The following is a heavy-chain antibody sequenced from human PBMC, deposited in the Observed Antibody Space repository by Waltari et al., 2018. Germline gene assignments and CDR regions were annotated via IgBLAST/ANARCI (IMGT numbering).Heavy chain of an antibody. CDR3: VRHRTTYPLEIDY. J-gene: IGHJ4*02. V-gene: IGHV5-10-1*01. D-gene: IGHD2-2*01. Sequence: EVQLVQSGAEVKKPEGSLRIPCAGSGYTFTNHGIGWVRQMPGKGLGRVGRGDPSDSFRNYGPAFEGHVTISVDQSLRTAYLQWDSLKASDTAIYYCVRHRTTYPLEIDYWGQGTLVTVSS. CDR1: GYTFTNHG. CDR2: GDPSDSFR.